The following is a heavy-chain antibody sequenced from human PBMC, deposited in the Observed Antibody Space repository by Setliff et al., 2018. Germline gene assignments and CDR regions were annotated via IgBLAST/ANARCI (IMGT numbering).Heavy chain of an antibody. J-gene: IGHJ6*02. V-gene: IGHV1-46*01. D-gene: IGHD3-3*01. CDR1: GYTFTSYY. Sequence: ASVKVSCKASGYTFTSYYMHWVRQAPGQGLEWMGIINPSGGSTSYAQKFQDRVTMTRDTSTSTVYMELSSLRSEDTAVYYCARGRNYNFWSGYYNYYYYGMDVWGQGTTVTVSS. CDR2: INPSGGST. CDR3: ARGRNYNFWSGYYNYYYYGMDV.